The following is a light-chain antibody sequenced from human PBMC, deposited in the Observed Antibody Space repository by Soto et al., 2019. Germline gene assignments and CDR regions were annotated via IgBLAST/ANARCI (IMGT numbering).Light chain of an antibody. Sequence: DIQMTQSHSTLSGSVGDRVTITCRASQTISSWLAWYQQKPGKAPKLLIYKASTLKSGVPSRLSGSGSGTESTLTISSXQPDDFATYYCQHYNSYSEAFGQGTKVDIK. J-gene: IGKJ1*01. CDR3: QHYNSYSEA. V-gene: IGKV1-5*03. CDR1: QTISSW. CDR2: KAS.